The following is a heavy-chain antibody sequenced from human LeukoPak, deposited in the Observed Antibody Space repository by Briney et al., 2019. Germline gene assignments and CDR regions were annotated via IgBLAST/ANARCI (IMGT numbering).Heavy chain of an antibody. CDR2: INSDGSSA. D-gene: IGHD4-23*01. J-gene: IGHJ4*02. CDR1: GFTFSSYS. Sequence: PGGSLRLSCAASGFTFSSYSMNWVRQAPGRGLVWVSRINSDGSSATYADSVKGRFSISRDNAKNSLYLQMNSLRAEDTAVYYCAREGPFGGTYYLDYWGQGSLVTVSS. CDR3: AREGPFGGTYYLDY. V-gene: IGHV3-74*01.